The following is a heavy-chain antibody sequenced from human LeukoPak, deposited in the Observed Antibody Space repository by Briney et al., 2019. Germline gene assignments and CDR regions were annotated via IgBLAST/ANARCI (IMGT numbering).Heavy chain of an antibody. V-gene: IGHV2-5*02. CDR2: IYWDDDK. D-gene: IGHD3-16*01. J-gene: IGHJ5*02. CDR3: AQRKVDPLLGP. CDR1: GFSLSTSGVG. Sequence: SGPTLVKPTQTLTLTCTFSGFSLSTSGVGVGWIRQPPGKALEWLAYIYWDDDKRYSPALKSRLTITKDTSKNQVVLTVTNMDPVHTAKYYWAQRKVDPLLGPWGQETLVTVSS.